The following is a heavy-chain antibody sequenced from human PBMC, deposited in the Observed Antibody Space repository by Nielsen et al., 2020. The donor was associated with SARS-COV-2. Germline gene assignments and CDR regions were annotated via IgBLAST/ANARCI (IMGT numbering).Heavy chain of an antibody. Sequence: SETLSLTCAVSGGSVSSNDWWTWVRQSPGKGLEWIGEVSHSGGINYNPSLKSRFTLSMDKSKRQFSLRLTSVSAADTAVYFCARGDLVVVPSPILGLGPFFYYFYLDVWGKGTTVIVSS. CDR3: ARGDLVVVPSPILGLGPFFYYFYLDV. J-gene: IGHJ6*03. V-gene: IGHV4-4*02. CDR2: VSHSGGI. CDR1: GGSVSSNDW. D-gene: IGHD2-2*01.